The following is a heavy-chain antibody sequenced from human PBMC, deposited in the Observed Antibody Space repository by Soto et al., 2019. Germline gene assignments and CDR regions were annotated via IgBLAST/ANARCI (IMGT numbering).Heavy chain of an antibody. CDR3: AREMNYYDTSGDSYFDY. V-gene: IGHV4-31*03. CDR2: IYYSGST. Sequence: QVQLQESGPGLVKPSQTLSLTCTVSGGSISSGTYHWSWIRHHPGKGLEWIGYIYYSGSTYYNPSLKSRLTISVDTSKNQFSGRRSSVPAAYTAVYYCAREMNYYDTSGDSYFDYWGQGTLVTVSS. CDR1: GGSISSGTYH. J-gene: IGHJ4*02. D-gene: IGHD3-22*01.